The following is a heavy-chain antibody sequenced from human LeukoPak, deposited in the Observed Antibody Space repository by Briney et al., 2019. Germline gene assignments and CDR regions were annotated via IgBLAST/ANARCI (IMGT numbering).Heavy chain of an antibody. CDR1: GFIFSND. D-gene: IGHD2-2*01. CDR2: IWHDGINK. V-gene: IGHV3-33*08. J-gene: IGHJ3*01. Sequence: GGSLRLSCEASGFIFSNDIQWVRQAPGKGLEGVALIWHDGINKYYLDSVKGRFIISRDNSENTVSLQMNSLRLEDTAVYYCVRANRVRAPMGAFHVWGQGTRVTVTS. CDR3: VRANRVRAPMGAFHV.